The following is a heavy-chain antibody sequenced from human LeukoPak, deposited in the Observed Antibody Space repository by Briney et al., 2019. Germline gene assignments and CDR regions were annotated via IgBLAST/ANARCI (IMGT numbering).Heavy chain of an antibody. D-gene: IGHD6-19*01. CDR2: ISYDGKVK. J-gene: IGHJ4*02. CDR3: AKEIHPRSSNGWPFDY. CDR1: GFAFSTYG. V-gene: IGHV3-30*18. Sequence: GGSLRLSCAASGFAFSTYGMQWVRQAPSKGLEWVAVISYDGKVKHCTDSVKGRFTISRDNSRDTLYLQMNSLGTEDTALYYCAKEIHPRSSNGWPFDYWGQGTLVTVSS.